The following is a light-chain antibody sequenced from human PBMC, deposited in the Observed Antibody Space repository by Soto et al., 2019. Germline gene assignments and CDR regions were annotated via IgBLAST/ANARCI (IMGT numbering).Light chain of an antibody. V-gene: IGLV1-51*01. CDR2: DNN. CDR3: GTWDASLSAGV. Sequence: QSVLTQPPSVSAAPRQKVTISCSGSTSNIGNNFVSWYQQLPGTAPKLLIYDNNKRPSGIPDRFSGSKSGTSATLGITGLQTWDEADYYRGTWDASLSAGVFGGGTKLTVL. CDR1: TSNIGNNF. J-gene: IGLJ2*01.